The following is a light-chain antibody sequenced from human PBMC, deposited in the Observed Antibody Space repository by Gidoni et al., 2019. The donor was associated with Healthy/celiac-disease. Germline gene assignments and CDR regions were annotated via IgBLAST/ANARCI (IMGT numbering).Light chain of an antibody. J-gene: IGLJ2*01. CDR3: SSYAGSNNVV. V-gene: IGLV2-8*01. CDR2: EVS. Sequence: QSALTQRPSASGSPGQSVTISCTGTSSDVGGYNYVSWYQQHPGKSPKLMIYEVSKRPSGFPDRFSGSTSGNTASLTVAGLQAEDEADYYCSSYAGSNNVVFGGGTKLTVL. CDR1: SSDVGGYNY.